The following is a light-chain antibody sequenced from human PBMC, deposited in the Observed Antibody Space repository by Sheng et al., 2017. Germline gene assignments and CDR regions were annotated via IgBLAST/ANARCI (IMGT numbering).Light chain of an antibody. J-gene: IGKJ4*01. CDR2: EGS. CDR1: QSVSSD. CDR3: QQYDNWPLS. V-gene: IGKV3D-15*01. Sequence: ETELTQSPATLSVSLGERATISCRASQSVSSDLAWYQHKPGQSPRLLIYEGSTRATGVPARFSGNGSGTEFTLTIDSLQSEDFAVYHCQQYDNWPLSFGGGTRVEIK.